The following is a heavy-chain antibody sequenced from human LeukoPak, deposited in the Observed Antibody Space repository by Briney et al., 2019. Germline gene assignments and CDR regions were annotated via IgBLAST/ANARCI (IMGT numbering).Heavy chain of an antibody. D-gene: IGHD3-22*01. Sequence: GRSLRLSCAASGFTFSSYGMHWVRQAPGKGLEWVAVISYDGSNKYYADSVKGRFTISRDNSKNTLYLQMNSLRAEDTAVYYCAKAKDSSGYYPYYWGQGTLVTVSS. CDR1: GFTFSSYG. J-gene: IGHJ4*02. CDR3: AKAKDSSGYYPYY. V-gene: IGHV3-30*18. CDR2: ISYDGSNK.